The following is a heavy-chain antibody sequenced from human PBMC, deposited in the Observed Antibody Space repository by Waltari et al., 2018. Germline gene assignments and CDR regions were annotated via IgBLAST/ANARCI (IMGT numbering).Heavy chain of an antibody. CDR2: IYPGASDT. J-gene: IGHJ4*02. CDR3: ARGTEQWLAHYFEH. CDR1: GYKFTTSW. Sequence: VQLVQSGAEVRKPGESLKISCQASGYKFTTSWIGWVRQLPGKGLEWMGIIYPGASDTRYSPSFQGQVTFSADRSINTAYLQWITLGASDTAIYYCARGTEQWLAHYFEHWGQGTPVTVSS. V-gene: IGHV5-51*01. D-gene: IGHD6-19*01.